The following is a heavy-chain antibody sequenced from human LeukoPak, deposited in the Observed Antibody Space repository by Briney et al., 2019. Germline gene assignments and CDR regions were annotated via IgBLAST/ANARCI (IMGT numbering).Heavy chain of an antibody. V-gene: IGHV3-30*18. J-gene: IGHJ4*02. CDR1: GXAFSSYG. CDR3: AKGGVSNGWYSLMDY. CDR2: ISYDGSDK. Sequence: GGSLRLSCAASGXAFSSYGVHWVRQAPGKGLEWVAVISYDGSDKYYADSVRGRFTISRDNSKNTLYLQMYSLGGEDTAVYCCAKGGVSNGWYSLMDYWGQGTLVTVSS. D-gene: IGHD6-19*01.